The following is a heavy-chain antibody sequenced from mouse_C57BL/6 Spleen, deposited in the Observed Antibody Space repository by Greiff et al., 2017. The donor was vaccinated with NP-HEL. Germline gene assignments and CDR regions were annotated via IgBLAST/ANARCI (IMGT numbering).Heavy chain of an antibody. CDR2: IDPSDSET. V-gene: IGHV1-52*01. CDR3: ARAYSNYVFDY. J-gene: IGHJ2*01. Sequence: QVQLQQPGAELVRPGSSVKLSCKASGYTFTSYWMHWVKQRPIQGLEWIGNIDPSDSETHYNQKFKDKATLTVDKSSSSAYMQLSSLTSEDSAVYYCARAYSNYVFDYWGRGTTLTVSS. CDR1: GYTFTSYW. D-gene: IGHD2-5*01.